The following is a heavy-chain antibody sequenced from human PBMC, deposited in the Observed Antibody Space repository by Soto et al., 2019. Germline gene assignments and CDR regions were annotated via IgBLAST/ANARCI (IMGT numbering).Heavy chain of an antibody. V-gene: IGHV1-69*06. CDR1: GGTFSSYA. D-gene: IGHD5-12*01. J-gene: IGHJ5*02. Sequence: QVQLVQSGAEVKKPGSSVKVSCKASGGTFSSYAISWVRQAPGQGLEWMGGIIPIFGTANYAQKFQGRVTITADKSTGTAYSGLSSLRSEDTAVYYCARVSVGGWLPLSWFAPWGQGPLVTVSS. CDR2: IIPIFGTA. CDR3: ARVSVGGWLPLSWFAP.